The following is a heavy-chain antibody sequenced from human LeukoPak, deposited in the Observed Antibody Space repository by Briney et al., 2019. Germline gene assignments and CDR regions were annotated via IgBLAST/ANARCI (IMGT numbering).Heavy chain of an antibody. CDR2: IYYSGSA. J-gene: IGHJ6*03. Sequence: PSEPLSPTCSVSDGSITRYDWTWIRQPPGKGLEWIGYIYYSGSANYIPSLKSRVTISLDMSKNPFSLKLSSVTAAGTAVYYCARRGSSNNWGYGYYYDYMDVWGKGTTVTVSS. CDR1: DGSITRYD. D-gene: IGHD7-27*01. V-gene: IGHV4-59*08. CDR3: ARRGSSNNWGYGYYYDYMDV.